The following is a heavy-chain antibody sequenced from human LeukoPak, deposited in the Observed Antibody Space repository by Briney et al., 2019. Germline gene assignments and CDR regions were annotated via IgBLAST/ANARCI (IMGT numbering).Heavy chain of an antibody. CDR2: IWYDGSNK. CDR1: GFSFSNHG. Sequence: GGSLRLSCAASGFSFSNHGIHWVRQAPGKGLEWVSLIWYDGSNKYYADSVKGRFTISRDNSKNTLYLQMNSLRAEDTAVYYCAKDRATYYYGMDVWGQGTTVTVSS. J-gene: IGHJ6*02. CDR3: AKDRATYYYGMDV. V-gene: IGHV3-30*02.